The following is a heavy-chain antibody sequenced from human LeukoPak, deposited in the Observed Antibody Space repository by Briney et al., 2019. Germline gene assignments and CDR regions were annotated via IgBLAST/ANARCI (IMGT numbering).Heavy chain of an antibody. CDR2: ISGSGGGT. Sequence: GGSLRLSCAPSGFTFSSYAMSWVRQAPGTGLEWVSAISGSGGGTYYANSLKGRFTISRDNSKNTLYLQKNSLRAEDTAVYYCATGDYGYSYGFLITYWGQGTLVTVSS. D-gene: IGHD5-18*01. CDR3: ATGDYGYSYGFLITY. CDR1: GFTFSSYA. J-gene: IGHJ4*02. V-gene: IGHV3-23*01.